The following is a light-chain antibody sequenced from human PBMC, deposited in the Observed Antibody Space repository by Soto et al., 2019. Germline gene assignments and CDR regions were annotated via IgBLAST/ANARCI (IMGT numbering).Light chain of an antibody. V-gene: IGKV3-15*01. CDR3: QQYNNWPPIT. CDR2: GAS. CDR1: QSVYTD. J-gene: IGKJ3*01. Sequence: EVVMTQSPSTLSVSPGERATLSCRASQSVYTDLAWYQQKPGQAPRLLIYGASTRATGIPARFSGGGSGTEFTLTISSLQSEDFAIYYCQQYNNWPPITFGPGTKVDFK.